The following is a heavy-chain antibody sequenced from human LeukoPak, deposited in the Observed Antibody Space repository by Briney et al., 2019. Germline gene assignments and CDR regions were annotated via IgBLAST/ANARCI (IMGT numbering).Heavy chain of an antibody. Sequence: GGSLRLSCAASGFTFSSYAMSWVRQAPGKGLEWVSAISGSGGSTYYADSVKGRFTISRDNSKNTLYLQMNSLRAEDTAVYYFSKKNADQRGDPDAFDNWGQGTKVNGSS. D-gene: IGHD7-27*01. CDR1: GFTFSSYA. CDR2: ISGSGGST. J-gene: IGHJ3*02. V-gene: IGHV3-23*01. CDR3: SKKNADQRGDPDAFDN.